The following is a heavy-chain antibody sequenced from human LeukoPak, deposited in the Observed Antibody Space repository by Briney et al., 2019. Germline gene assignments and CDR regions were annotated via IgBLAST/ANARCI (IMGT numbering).Heavy chain of an antibody. CDR3: AKTHYDLLDV. D-gene: IGHD5-12*01. CDR2: MNNGPGAT. CDR1: GFTFGSYW. V-gene: IGHV3-23*01. J-gene: IGHJ6*02. Sequence: PGGSLRLSCAASGFTFGSYWMHWVRQASGKGPVWVSAMNNGPGATFYRDSVRGRFTISRDDSKSTLYLQMNSLRAEDTGTYYCAKTHYDLLDVWGQGTTVTVSS.